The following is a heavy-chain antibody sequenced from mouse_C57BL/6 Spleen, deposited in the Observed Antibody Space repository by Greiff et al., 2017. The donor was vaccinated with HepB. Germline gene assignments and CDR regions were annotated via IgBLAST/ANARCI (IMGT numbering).Heavy chain of an antibody. CDR3: TTGRYYSMDY. J-gene: IGHJ4*01. CDR1: GFNIKDDY. V-gene: IGHV14-4*01. CDR2: IDPENGDT. Sequence: QLQQSGAELVRPGASVKLSCTASGFNIKDDYMHWVKQRPEQGLEWIGWIDPENGDTEYASKFQGKATITADTSSNTAYLQLSSLTSEDTAVYYCTTGRYYSMDYWGQGTSVTVSS.